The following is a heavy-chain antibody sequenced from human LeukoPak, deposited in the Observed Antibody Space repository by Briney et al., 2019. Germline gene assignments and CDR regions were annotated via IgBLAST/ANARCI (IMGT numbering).Heavy chain of an antibody. CDR1: GFTFSSYS. D-gene: IGHD2-2*01. Sequence: GGSLRLSCAASGFTFSSYSMNWVRQAPGKGLEWVSSISSSSSYIYYADSVKGRFTISRDNAKNSLYLQMNSLRAEDTAVYYCARDRIVVVPAATPYYYYGMDVWGQGTTVTVSS. V-gene: IGHV3-21*01. J-gene: IGHJ6*02. CDR2: ISSSSSYI. CDR3: ARDRIVVVPAATPYYYYGMDV.